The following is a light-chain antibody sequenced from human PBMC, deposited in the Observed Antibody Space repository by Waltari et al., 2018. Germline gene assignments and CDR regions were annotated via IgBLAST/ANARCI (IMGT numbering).Light chain of an antibody. V-gene: IGLV1-47*01. J-gene: IGLJ3*02. CDR1: SSTTGRTY. CDR2: RTN. Sequence: QSVLTQPPSASGTPGQRVTISCSGSSSTTGRTYVYWYQQRPGTAPKLPIYRTNQRPSGVPDRFSGSKSGTSASLTISGLRSEDEADYYCAAWDDSLSGWVFGGGTKLTVL. CDR3: AAWDDSLSGWV.